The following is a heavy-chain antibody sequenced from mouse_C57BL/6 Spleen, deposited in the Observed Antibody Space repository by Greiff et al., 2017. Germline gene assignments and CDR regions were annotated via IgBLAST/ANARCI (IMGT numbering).Heavy chain of an antibody. CDR1: GFSLPSYG. D-gene: IGHD2-5*01. J-gene: IGHJ4*01. V-gene: IGHV2-6-1*01. CDR2: IWSDGST. CDR3: ARHHSKDYAMDY. Sequence: VQGVESGPGLVAPSQSLSITCTVSGFSLPSYGVHWVRQPPGTGLEWLVVIWSDGSTTYNSALKSRLSISKDNSKSQVFLKMNSLQTDDTAMYYCARHHSKDYAMDYWGQGTSATVSS.